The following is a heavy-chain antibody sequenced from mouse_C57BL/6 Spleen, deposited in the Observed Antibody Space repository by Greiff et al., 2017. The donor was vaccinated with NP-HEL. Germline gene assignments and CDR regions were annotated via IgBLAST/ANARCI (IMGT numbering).Heavy chain of an antibody. CDR2: IDPSDSET. D-gene: IGHD2-4*01. J-gene: IGHJ4*01. CDR3: ARNDYKYNYYAMDY. Sequence: VQLQQPGAELVRPGSSVKLSCKASGYTFTSYWMHWVKQRPIQGLEWIGNIDPSDSETHYNQKFKDKATLTVDKSSSTAYMQLSSLTSEDSAVYYYARNDYKYNYYAMDYWGQGTSVTVSS. V-gene: IGHV1-52*01. CDR1: GYTFTSYW.